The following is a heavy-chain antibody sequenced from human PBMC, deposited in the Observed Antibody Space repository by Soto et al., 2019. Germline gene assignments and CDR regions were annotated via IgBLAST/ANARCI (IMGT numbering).Heavy chain of an antibody. CDR3: AKDLPAGLLVVVPAAPAAFDI. CDR1: GFTFSSYA. CDR2: ISGSGGST. Sequence: GGSLRLSCAASGFTFSSYAMSWVRQAPGKGLEWVSAISGSGGSTYYADSVKGRFTISRDNSKNTLYLQMNSLRAEDTAVYYCAKDLPAGLLVVVPAAPAAFDIWGQGTMVTVSS. J-gene: IGHJ3*02. D-gene: IGHD2-2*01. V-gene: IGHV3-23*01.